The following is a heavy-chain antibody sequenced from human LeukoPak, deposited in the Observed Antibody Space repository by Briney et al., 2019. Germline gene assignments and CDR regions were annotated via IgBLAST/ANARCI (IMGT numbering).Heavy chain of an antibody. CDR1: GGSISSGNYY. J-gene: IGHJ4*02. CDR2: IYTSGST. Sequence: SETLSLTCTVSGGSISSGNYYWSWVRQPAGKGLKWIGRIYTSGSTNYNPSLKSRVTIAVDTSKNQFSLKLTSVAATDTAVYYCARGRAAGDFDYWGLGSLVIVSS. V-gene: IGHV4-61*02. D-gene: IGHD6-13*01. CDR3: ARGRAAGDFDY.